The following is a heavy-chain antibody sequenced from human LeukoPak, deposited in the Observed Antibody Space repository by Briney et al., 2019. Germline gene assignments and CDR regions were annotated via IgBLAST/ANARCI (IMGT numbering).Heavy chain of an antibody. D-gene: IGHD2-15*01. CDR3: ARGGSYCSGGSCYLYYYYGMDV. V-gene: IGHV1-69*13. Sequence: SVKVSCKASGGTFSSYAISWVRQAPGQGLEWMGGIIPIFGTANYAQKFQGRVTITADESTSTAYMELSSLRSEDTAVYYCARGGSYCSGGSCYLYYYYGMDVWGQGITVTVSS. J-gene: IGHJ6*02. CDR1: GGTFSSYA. CDR2: IIPIFGTA.